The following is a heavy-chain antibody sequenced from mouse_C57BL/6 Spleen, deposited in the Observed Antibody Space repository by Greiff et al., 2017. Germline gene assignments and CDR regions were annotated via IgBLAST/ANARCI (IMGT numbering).Heavy chain of an antibody. V-gene: IGHV3-6*01. J-gene: IGHJ3*01. D-gene: IGHD2-4*01. CDR1: GYSITSGYY. CDR3: AREGGLRAY. CDR2: ISYDGSN. Sequence: VQLQQSGPGLVKPSQSLSLTCSVTGYSITSGYYWNWIRQFPGNKLEWMGYISYDGSNNYNPSLKNRISITRDTSKNQFFLKLNSVTTEDTATYYCAREGGLRAYWGQGTLVTVSA.